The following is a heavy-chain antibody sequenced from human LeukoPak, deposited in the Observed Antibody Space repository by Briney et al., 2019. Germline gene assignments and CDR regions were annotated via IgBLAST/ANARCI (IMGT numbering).Heavy chain of an antibody. V-gene: IGHV3-74*01. CDR2: IYIDGGST. D-gene: IGHD4-11*01. CDR3: AAVLSGAYRSFDY. J-gene: IGHJ4*02. Sequence: TGGSLRLSCAASGFTFSSYWMHWVRQAPGKGLDWVSRIYIDGGSTNYADSVKGRFTISRDNAKNTLYLQTNSLRAEDTAIYYCAAVLSGAYRSFDYWGQGILVTVSS. CDR1: GFTFSSYW.